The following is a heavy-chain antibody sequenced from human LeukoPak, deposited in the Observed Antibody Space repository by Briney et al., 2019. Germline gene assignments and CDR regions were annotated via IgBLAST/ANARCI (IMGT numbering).Heavy chain of an antibody. V-gene: IGHV1-58*01. D-gene: IGHD3-3*01. CDR1: GFTFTSSA. CDR2: IVVGSGNT. J-gene: IGHJ5*02. CDR3: AVFQFLGASFAP. Sequence: SVKVSCKASGFTFTSSAVQWVRQARGQRLEWIGWIVVGSGNTNYAQKFQERVTITRDMSTSTAYMELSSLRSEDTAVYYCAVFQFLGASFAPWGQEPLVPVPS.